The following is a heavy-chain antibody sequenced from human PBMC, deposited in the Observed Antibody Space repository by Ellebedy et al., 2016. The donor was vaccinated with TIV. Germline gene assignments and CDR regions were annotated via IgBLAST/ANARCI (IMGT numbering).Heavy chain of an antibody. CDR2: INSDGTII. J-gene: IGHJ6*02. D-gene: IGHD6-19*01. Sequence: GESLKISCAASGFPFSSYWMEWVRQAPGEGLVWVSLINSDGTIIHYADSVRGRFTISRDNTKDTLYLQMNSLRAEDRAVYFCARVVSRGWYDWGMDVWGQGTTVTVSS. CDR3: ARVVSRGWYDWGMDV. V-gene: IGHV3-74*01. CDR1: GFPFSSYW.